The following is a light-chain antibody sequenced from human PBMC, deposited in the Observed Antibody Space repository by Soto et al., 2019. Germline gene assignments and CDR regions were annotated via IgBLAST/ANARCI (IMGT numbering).Light chain of an antibody. CDR2: DAS. J-gene: IGKJ4*01. CDR1: QTIRTS. Sequence: IVRTQSPDTLSLSPGERATLSCMASQTIRTSLAWYQQRPGQAPRLLIFDASRKTFGVPDRFNGSGSGTDFTLTINRLEPEDFGVYLCQQYGSSVTFGGGTKVDIK. V-gene: IGKV3-20*01. CDR3: QQYGSSVT.